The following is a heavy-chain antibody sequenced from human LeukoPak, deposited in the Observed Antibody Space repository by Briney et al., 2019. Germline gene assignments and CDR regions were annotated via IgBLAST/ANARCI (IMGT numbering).Heavy chain of an antibody. J-gene: IGHJ4*02. CDR1: GFTFISYG. V-gene: IGHV3-23*01. D-gene: IGHD6-19*01. CDR3: AKSSGWYY. Sequence: TGGSLRLSCAASGFTFISYGMSWVRPAPGKGLEWVSAISGSGGSTYYADSVKGRFTISRDNSKNTLYLQMNSLRAEDTAVYYCAKSSGWYYWGQGTLVTVSS. CDR2: ISGSGGST.